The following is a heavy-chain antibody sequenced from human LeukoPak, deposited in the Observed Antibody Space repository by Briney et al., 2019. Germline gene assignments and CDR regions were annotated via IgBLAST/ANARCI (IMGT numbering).Heavy chain of an antibody. V-gene: IGHV3-74*01. CDR1: GFSFSGHW. CDR2: ISPTGSTT. J-gene: IGHJ4*02. Sequence: GSLRLSCIASGFSFSGHWMHWARQLPGKGLVWVSRISPTGSTTSYADSVKGRFTVSRDNAKNTFYLQVNNLRAEDTAVYYCARGPNSNWSGLDFWGQGTLLTVSS. CDR3: ARGPNSNWSGLDF. D-gene: IGHD6-6*01.